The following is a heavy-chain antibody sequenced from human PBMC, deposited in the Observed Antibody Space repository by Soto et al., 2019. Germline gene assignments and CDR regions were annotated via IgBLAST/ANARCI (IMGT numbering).Heavy chain of an antibody. J-gene: IGHJ4*02. Sequence: VKVSCKASGYTFTSYGISWVRQAPGQGLEWMGWISAYNGNTNYAQKLQGRVTMTTDTSTSTAYMELRSLRSDDTAVYYCARGPYCSGGSCYFRFYYWGQGTLVTVSS. CDR3: ARGPYCSGGSCYFRFYY. CDR2: ISAYNGNT. CDR1: GYTFTSYG. D-gene: IGHD2-15*01. V-gene: IGHV1-18*01.